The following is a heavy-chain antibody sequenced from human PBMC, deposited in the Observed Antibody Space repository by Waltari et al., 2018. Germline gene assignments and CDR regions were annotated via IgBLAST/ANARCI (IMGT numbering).Heavy chain of an antibody. D-gene: IGHD5-12*01. CDR2: IYPGDSDT. CDR1: GYTFTNYW. J-gene: IGHJ5*02. Sequence: EVQLVQSGAEVKKPGESLKISCQASGYTFTNYWIGWVRQMPGKGLELMGIIYPGDSDTTYSPSFEGQVTISVDKSISISYLQWTSLKASDTAMYYCVRQVGTNWLDPWGQGTLVTVSS. CDR3: VRQVGTNWLDP. V-gene: IGHV5-51*01.